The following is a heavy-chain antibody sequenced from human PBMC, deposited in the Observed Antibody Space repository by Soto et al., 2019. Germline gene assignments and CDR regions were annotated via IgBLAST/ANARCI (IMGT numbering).Heavy chain of an antibody. D-gene: IGHD2-21*01. V-gene: IGHV2-5*01. CDR1: GFSFGVSGVG. CDR2: VFWNDDK. J-gene: IGHJ4*02. CDR3: ARAYTYDFEH. Sequence: QITLKESGPTLVKPPQTLTLTCTFSGFSFGVSGVGVGWIRQPPGRALEWLGLVFWNDDKRYSPSLESRLTLTKDTSNNQVVLTVTNLDPRDTGTYYCARAYTYDFEHWGQGPRVTVSS.